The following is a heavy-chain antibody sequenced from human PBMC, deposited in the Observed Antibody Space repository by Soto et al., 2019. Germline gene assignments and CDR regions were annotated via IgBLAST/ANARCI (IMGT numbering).Heavy chain of an antibody. CDR2: FDPEDGET. D-gene: IGHD2-2*01. V-gene: IGHV1-24*01. CDR1: GYTLSELA. CDR3: AGGYCTRTSCHDYDN. J-gene: IGHJ4*02. Sequence: ASVKVSCKVSGYTLSELAIQWVRQSPGKGLEWMGGFDPEDGETFYAQKFRGRVTMTEDKSTDTAYMELRSLRSEDTAVYYCAGGYCTRTSCHDYDNWGQGTLVTVSS.